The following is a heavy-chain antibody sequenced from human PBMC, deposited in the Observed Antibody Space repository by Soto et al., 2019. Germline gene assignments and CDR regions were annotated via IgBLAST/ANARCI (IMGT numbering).Heavy chain of an antibody. D-gene: IGHD3-10*01. CDR1: GFTFSSYS. J-gene: IGHJ4*02. CDR2: IGSSSSYI. V-gene: IGHV3-21*04. Sequence: GGSLRLSCAASGFTFSSYSMNWVRQAPGKGLEWVSSIGSSSSYIYYADSVKGRFTISRDNSKNTLYLQMNSLRAEDTAVYYCARGFRTFDYWGQGTLVTVSS. CDR3: ARGFRTFDY.